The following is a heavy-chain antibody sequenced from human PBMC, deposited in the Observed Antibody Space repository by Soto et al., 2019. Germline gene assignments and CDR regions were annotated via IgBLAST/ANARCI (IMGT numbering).Heavy chain of an antibody. J-gene: IGHJ3*01. V-gene: IGHV2-5*02. CDR2: IFWDDEK. Sequence: QVTLKESGPTLVEPTQTLTLTCTFSGFSLSSSGVSVAWIRQPPGKALQWLALIFWDDEKWYSPSLKNRLTITKDTSKNQVVLTMTKVDPVDTGTYFCSQRTGVTVKSGFNVWGQGTMVTVSS. D-gene: IGHD3-9*01. CDR1: GFSLSSSGVS. CDR3: SQRTGVTVKSGFNV.